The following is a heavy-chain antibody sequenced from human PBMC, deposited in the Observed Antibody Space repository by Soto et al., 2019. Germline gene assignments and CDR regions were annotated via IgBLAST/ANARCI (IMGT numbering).Heavy chain of an antibody. CDR3: ASSTVTTTLYYYYYGMDV. J-gene: IGHJ6*02. V-gene: IGHV5-51*01. CDR2: IYPGDSDT. D-gene: IGHD4-17*01. CDR1: GYSFTNYW. Sequence: GESLKISCKGSGYSFTNYWIGWVRQMPGRGLEWMGIIYPGDSDTRYSPSFQGQVTISADKSISTAYLQWSSLKASDTAMYYCASSTVTTTLYYYYYGMDVWGQGTTVTV.